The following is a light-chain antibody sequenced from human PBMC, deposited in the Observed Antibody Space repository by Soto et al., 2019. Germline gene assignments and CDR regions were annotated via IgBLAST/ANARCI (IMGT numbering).Light chain of an antibody. CDR1: QNVNSNY. CDR3: QQYGKT. CDR2: AAS. V-gene: IGKV3-20*01. J-gene: IGKJ1*01. Sequence: EIVLTQSPATLSLSPGERATLSCRASQNVNSNYLAWYQQKPGQAPRLVIFAASSRATGIPVRFSGSGSGTDFILTISRLEPEDFAVYYCQQYGKTFGQGTKVEVK.